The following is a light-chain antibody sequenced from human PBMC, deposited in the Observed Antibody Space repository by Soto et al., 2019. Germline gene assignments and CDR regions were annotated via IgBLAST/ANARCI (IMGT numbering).Light chain of an antibody. J-gene: IGKJ3*01. Sequence: EIVLTQSPGTLSLSPGERATLSCRASQSVSSSYLAWYQQRPGQAPRLPIFGASYRATGIPDRFSGSGSGTDFTLTISRLEPEDFAVYYCQQYSSSPPEFTFGPGTKVD. CDR1: QSVSSSY. V-gene: IGKV3-20*01. CDR2: GAS. CDR3: QQYSSSPPEFT.